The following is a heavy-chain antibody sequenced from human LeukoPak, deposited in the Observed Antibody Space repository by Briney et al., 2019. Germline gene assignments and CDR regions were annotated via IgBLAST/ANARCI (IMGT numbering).Heavy chain of an antibody. V-gene: IGHV1-2*02. CDR1: GYSFTGYY. CDR3: ARDYYYGSGSPNRYFAY. J-gene: IGHJ4*02. Sequence: ASVKVSCKASGYSFTGYYMHWVRQAPGQGLEWMGWINPNSSDTKYAQKFQGRVTMTRDTSISTAYMELSRLRSDDTAVYYCARDYYYGSGSPNRYFAYWGQGTLVTVSS. D-gene: IGHD3-10*01. CDR2: INPNSSDT.